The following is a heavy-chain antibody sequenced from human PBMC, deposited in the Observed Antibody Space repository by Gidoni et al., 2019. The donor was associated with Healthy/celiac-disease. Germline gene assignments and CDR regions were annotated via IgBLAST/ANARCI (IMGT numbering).Heavy chain of an antibody. V-gene: IGHV1-2*02. J-gene: IGHJ3*02. D-gene: IGHD6-13*01. Sequence: QVQLVQSGAEVKKPGASVKVSCKASGYTFTGYYMHWVRQAPGQGLEWMGWINPNSGGTNYAQKFQGRVTMTRDTSISTAYMELSRLRSDDTAVYYCAREGTDSSSETGAFDIWGQGTMVTVSS. CDR3: AREGTDSSSETGAFDI. CDR2: INPNSGGT. CDR1: GYTFTGYY.